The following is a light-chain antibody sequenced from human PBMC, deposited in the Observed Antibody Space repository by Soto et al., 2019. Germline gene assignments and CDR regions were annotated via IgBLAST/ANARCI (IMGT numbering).Light chain of an antibody. J-gene: IGKJ2*01. CDR2: GST. CDR1: QSVSNNY. V-gene: IGKV3-20*01. CDR3: QEYDSSPPYT. Sequence: EVVLTQSPGTLSLSPGERATLSCRASQSVSNNYLAWYQQKRGQSPKLLIFGSTDRTTGIPDRFSGSGSGTDFTLTINRLEPEDFAVYYCQEYDSSPPYTFGQGTKLVIK.